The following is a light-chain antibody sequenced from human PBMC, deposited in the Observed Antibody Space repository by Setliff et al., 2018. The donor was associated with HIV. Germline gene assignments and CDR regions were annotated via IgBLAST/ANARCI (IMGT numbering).Light chain of an antibody. CDR3: SSYTTINNYV. V-gene: IGLV2-14*03. Sequence: QSALAQPASVSGSPGQSISISCTGTSSDVGAYNYVSWYQQHPGKAPRLIIYDVSDRPSGVSNRFSGSKSGNTASLTISGLQAEDEADYYCSSYTTINNYVFGSGTKVTVL. CDR2: DVS. J-gene: IGLJ1*01. CDR1: SSDVGAYNY.